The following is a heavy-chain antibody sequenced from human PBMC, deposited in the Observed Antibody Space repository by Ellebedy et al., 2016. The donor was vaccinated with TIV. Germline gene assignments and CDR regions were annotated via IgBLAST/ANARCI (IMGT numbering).Heavy chain of an antibody. CDR3: ASELGYCSGGSCSHPFDY. CDR1: GFTFDDYA. D-gene: IGHD2-15*01. J-gene: IGHJ4*02. V-gene: IGHV3-43*02. Sequence: PGGSLRLSCAASGFTFDDYAMHWVRQAPGKGLEWVSLISGDGGSTYYADSVKGRFTISRDNSKNSLYLQMNSLRTEDTDLYYCASELGYCSGGSCSHPFDYWGQGTLVTVSS. CDR2: ISGDGGST.